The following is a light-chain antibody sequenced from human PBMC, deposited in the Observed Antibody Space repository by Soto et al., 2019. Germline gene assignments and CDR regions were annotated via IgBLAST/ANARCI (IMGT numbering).Light chain of an antibody. J-gene: IGKJ1*01. CDR1: HTISSW. Sequence: DIQMTQSPSTLSASVGDRVTITCRASHTISSWLAWYQQKPGKAPKLLLYKASSLEGGVPSRFSGSGSGTEFTLTISSLQPDDFATYYCQQYNSFSRTFGQGTKVEIK. CDR2: KAS. CDR3: QQYNSFSRT. V-gene: IGKV1-5*03.